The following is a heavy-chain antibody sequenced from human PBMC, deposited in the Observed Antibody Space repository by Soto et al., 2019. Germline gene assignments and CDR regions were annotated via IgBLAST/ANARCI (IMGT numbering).Heavy chain of an antibody. Sequence: GGSLRLSCAASGFDFSVYWMSWVRQAPRKGPEWVANIKFDGSEKQYVDSVKGRFTISRDNARNSVFLQMNSLRAGDTAVYYCVKDGGYCSSATCYSPRNHYFDAWGQGTLVTVSS. V-gene: IGHV3-7*03. D-gene: IGHD2-2*01. J-gene: IGHJ5*02. CDR3: VKDGGYCSSATCYSPRNHYFDA. CDR2: IKFDGSEK. CDR1: GFDFSVYW.